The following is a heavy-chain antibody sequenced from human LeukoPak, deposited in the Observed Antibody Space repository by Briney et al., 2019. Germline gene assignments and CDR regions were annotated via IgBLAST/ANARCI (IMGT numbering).Heavy chain of an antibody. D-gene: IGHD3-10*01. CDR2: ISGGSDNT. J-gene: IGHJ5*02. Sequence: PGGSLRLSCTGSGFPFGTYAMSWVRQAPGKGLEWVSAISGGSDNTHYAESVKGRFTISRDISKSTEYLQMNSLRVEDTAVYYCAKDAVRGRFDPWVQGTMVTVSS. V-gene: IGHV3-23*01. CDR3: AKDAVRGRFDP. CDR1: GFPFGTYA.